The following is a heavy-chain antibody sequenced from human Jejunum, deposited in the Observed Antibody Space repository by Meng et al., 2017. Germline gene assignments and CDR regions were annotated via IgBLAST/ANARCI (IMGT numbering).Heavy chain of an antibody. J-gene: IGHJ6*01. CDR2: INYSGSN. Sequence: SFTAPGCSISTYYWSWTGQPPGKGLEWIGYINYSGSNNSNPSLKSRVTISVDTSKNQFSLKLSSVTAADTAVYYCARVQGNYDISGFSILMDVWGQGTRVTCSS. V-gene: IGHV4-59*01. CDR3: ARVQGNYDISGFSILMDV. D-gene: IGHD3-22*01. CDR1: GCSISTYY.